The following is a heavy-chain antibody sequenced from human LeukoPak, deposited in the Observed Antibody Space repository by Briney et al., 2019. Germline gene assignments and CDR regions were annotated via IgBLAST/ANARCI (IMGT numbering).Heavy chain of an antibody. CDR3: ARAYSGTLPAKD. D-gene: IGHD1-26*01. CDR1: GASISTYY. J-gene: IGHJ4*02. Sequence: SXTLSLTCTVSGASISTYYWSWIRQPPGKGLEWIGYIYYSGTTNYNPSLKRRVTISVDTSKNQFSLKLTSVTAADTAVYYCARAYSGTLPAKDWGQGTLVTVSS. CDR2: IYYSGTT. V-gene: IGHV4-59*01.